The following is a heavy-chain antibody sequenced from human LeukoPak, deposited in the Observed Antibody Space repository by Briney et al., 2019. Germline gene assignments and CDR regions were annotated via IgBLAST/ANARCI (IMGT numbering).Heavy chain of an antibody. V-gene: IGHV1-18*01. J-gene: IGHJ6*02. D-gene: IGHD3-3*01. Sequence: ASVKVSCKASGYTFTSYAISWVRQAPGQGLEWMGWISAYNGNANYAQKFQGRVTMTTDTSTSTAYTELRSLRSDDSAVCYCARGGGDFWSGYYPHYYYGLDVWGQGTTVTVSS. CDR3: ARGGGDFWSGYYPHYYYGLDV. CDR2: ISAYNGNA. CDR1: GYTFTSYA.